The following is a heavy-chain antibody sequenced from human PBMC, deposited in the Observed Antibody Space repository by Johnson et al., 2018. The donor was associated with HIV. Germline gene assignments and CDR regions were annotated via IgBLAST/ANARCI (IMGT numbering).Heavy chain of an antibody. CDR1: GFTFSSYG. CDR2: ITGTGGST. V-gene: IGHV3-23*04. D-gene: IGHD3-22*01. J-gene: IGHJ3*02. Sequence: VQLVESGGGVVQPGGSLRLSCAASGFTFSSYGMSWVRQAPGKGLEWVSGITGTGGSTYYADSVKGRFTISRDNSKNTLYLQMNSLRAEDTALYYCARRTDYYDSSGYRGGAFDIWGQGTMVTVSS. CDR3: ARRTDYYDSSGYRGGAFDI.